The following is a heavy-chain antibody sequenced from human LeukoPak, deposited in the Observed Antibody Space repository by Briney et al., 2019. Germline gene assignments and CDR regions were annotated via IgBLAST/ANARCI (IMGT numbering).Heavy chain of an antibody. CDR2: IYYSGST. CDR3: ARWRFGESLGDY. V-gene: IGHV4-31*03. D-gene: IGHD3-10*01. J-gene: IGHJ4*02. Sequence: SETLSLTCTVSGGSITSSGYYWGWVRQSPGKGLEWIGYIYYSGSTYYNPSLKSRVTISVDTSKNQFSLKLSSVTAADTAVYYCARWRFGESLGDYWGQGTLVTVSS. CDR1: GGSITSSGYY.